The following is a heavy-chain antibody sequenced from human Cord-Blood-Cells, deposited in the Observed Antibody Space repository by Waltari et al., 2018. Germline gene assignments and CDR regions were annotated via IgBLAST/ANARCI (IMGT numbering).Heavy chain of an antibody. CDR2: IYYSGST. D-gene: IGHD4-17*01. J-gene: IGHJ3*02. Sequence: QLPLQESGPGLVKPSETLSLTCTVSGGSISSSSYSWGWIRQPPGKGLEWIGSIYYSGSTYYNPSLKSRVTISVDTSKNQFSLKLSSVTAADTAVYYCARLYGDYGAFDIWGQGTMVTVSS. CDR1: GGSISSSSYS. V-gene: IGHV4-39*07. CDR3: ARLYGDYGAFDI.